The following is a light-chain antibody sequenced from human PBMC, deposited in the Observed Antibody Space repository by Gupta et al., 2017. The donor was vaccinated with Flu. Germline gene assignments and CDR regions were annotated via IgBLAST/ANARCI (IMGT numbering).Light chain of an antibody. Sequence: QSALTQPASVSGSPGQSITISCTGTSSDVGGYNYVSWYQQHPGKAPKLMIDEVSNRPSGVSNRFSGSKAGNTASLTISGLQAEDDADYYCSSYTSSSTRVFGTGTKLTVL. V-gene: IGLV2-14*01. J-gene: IGLJ1*01. CDR1: SSDVGGYNY. CDR3: SSYTSSSTRV. CDR2: EVS.